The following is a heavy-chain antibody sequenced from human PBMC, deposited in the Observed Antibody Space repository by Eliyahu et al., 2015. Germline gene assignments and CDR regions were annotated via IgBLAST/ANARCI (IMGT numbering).Heavy chain of an antibody. V-gene: IGHV4-34*01. CDR2: INHSGST. CDR3: ARGSRYYDFWSGYYTGDLFDY. CDR1: GGSFSGYY. Sequence: QVQLQQXGAGLLKPSETLSLTCAVXGGSFSGYYWSWIRQPPGKGLEWIGEINHSGSTNYNPSLKSRVTISVDTSKNQFSLKLSSVTAADTAVYYCARGSRYYDFWSGYYTGDLFDYWGQGTLVTVSS. J-gene: IGHJ4*02. D-gene: IGHD3-3*01.